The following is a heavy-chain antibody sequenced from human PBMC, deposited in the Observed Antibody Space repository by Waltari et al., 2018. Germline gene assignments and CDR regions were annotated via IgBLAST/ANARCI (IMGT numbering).Heavy chain of an antibody. J-gene: IGHJ4*02. CDR3: ARFSHKDY. CDR2: IYSGGNA. CDR1: GFTVSNNY. V-gene: IGHV3-53*01. Sequence: EVQLVESGGGLIQPGGSLRLSRAASGFTVSNNYMSWVRQAPGKGLEWVSVIYSGGNAYYADSVKGRFTISRDNSKNTVYLQMNSLRAEDTALYYCARFSHKDYWGQGILVTVSS.